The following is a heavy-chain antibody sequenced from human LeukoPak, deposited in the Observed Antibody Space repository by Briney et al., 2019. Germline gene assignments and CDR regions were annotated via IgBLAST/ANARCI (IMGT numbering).Heavy chain of an antibody. J-gene: IGHJ6*03. D-gene: IGHD4-23*01. CDR2: IIPIFGTA. Sequence: ASVKVSCKASGGTFSSYAISWVRQAPGQGLEWMGRIIPIFGTANYAQKFQGRVTITTDESTSTAYMELSSLRSEDTAVYYCAREVLPDFNGGNSAYYYMDVWGKGTTATVSS. CDR3: AREVLPDFNGGNSAYYYMDV. CDR1: GGTFSSYA. V-gene: IGHV1-69*05.